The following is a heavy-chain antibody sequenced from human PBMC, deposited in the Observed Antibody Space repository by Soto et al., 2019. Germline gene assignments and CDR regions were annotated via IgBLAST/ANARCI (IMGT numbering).Heavy chain of an antibody. J-gene: IGHJ5*02. CDR3: ARSQSDIVVVVAATFDP. Sequence: EASVKVSCKASGYTFTGYYMHWVRQAPGQGLEWMGWINPNSGGTNYAQKFQGRVTMTRDTSISTAYMELSRLRSDDTAVYHCARSQSDIVVVVAATFDPWGQGTLVTVSS. CDR2: INPNSGGT. D-gene: IGHD2-15*01. CDR1: GYTFTGYY. V-gene: IGHV1-2*02.